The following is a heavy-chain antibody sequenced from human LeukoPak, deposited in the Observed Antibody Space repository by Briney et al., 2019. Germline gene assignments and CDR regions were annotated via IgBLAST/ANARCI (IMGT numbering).Heavy chain of an antibody. CDR2: SYYSGST. Sequence: SETLSLTCSDSGVSIRSGGYYWSWIRQHPGKGLEWIGYSYYSGSTYYNPSLKTRVIISLDTSKNQFSLKMSSVTAADTAVYYCARDAEYYYGSGSYSSGIDVWGQGTTVTVSS. CDR3: ARDAEYYYGSGSYSSGIDV. J-gene: IGHJ6*02. D-gene: IGHD3-10*01. V-gene: IGHV4-31*03. CDR1: GVSIRSGGYY.